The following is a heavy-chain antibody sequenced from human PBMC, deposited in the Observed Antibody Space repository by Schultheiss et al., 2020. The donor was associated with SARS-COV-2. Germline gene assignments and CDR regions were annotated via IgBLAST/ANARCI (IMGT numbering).Heavy chain of an antibody. CDR1: GFSLSTSGVG. J-gene: IGHJ5*02. V-gene: IGHV2-5*01. CDR2: IYWNDDK. Sequence: SGPTLVKPTQTLTLTCTFSGFSLSTSGVGVGWIRQPPGKALEWLALIYWNDDKRYSPSLKSRLTITKDTSKNQVVLTMTNMDPVDTATYYCAHSVYCSSTSCYGGWDNWFDPWGQGTLVTVSS. D-gene: IGHD2-2*01. CDR3: AHSVYCSSTSCYGGWDNWFDP.